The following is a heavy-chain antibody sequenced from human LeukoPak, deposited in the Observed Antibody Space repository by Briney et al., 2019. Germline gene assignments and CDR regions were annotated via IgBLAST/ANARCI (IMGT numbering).Heavy chain of an antibody. CDR1: GGSISSSSYY. CDR2: IYYSGST. Sequence: SETLSLTCTVSGGSISSSSYYWGWIRQPPGKGLEWIGSIYYSGSTYYNPSLKSRVTISVDTSKNQFSLKLSSVTAADTAVYYCASRGQHYDILTGYYAVLSHAFDIWGQGTMVTVSS. J-gene: IGHJ3*02. CDR3: ASRGQHYDILTGYYAVLSHAFDI. V-gene: IGHV4-39*01. D-gene: IGHD3-9*01.